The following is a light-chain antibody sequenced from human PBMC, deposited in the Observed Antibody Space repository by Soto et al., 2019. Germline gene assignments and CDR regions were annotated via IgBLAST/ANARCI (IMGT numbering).Light chain of an antibody. J-gene: IGKJ2*01. CDR1: QSISNW. CDR3: QQFNSYPYT. Sequence: DIQMTQSPSTLSAFVGDRVSITCRASQSISNWLAWYKQKPGKAPQLLIYKASNLESGVPSRFSGSGSETEFTLPINSLQPDDFATYYCQQFNSYPYTFGQGTKLEIK. CDR2: KAS. V-gene: IGKV1-5*03.